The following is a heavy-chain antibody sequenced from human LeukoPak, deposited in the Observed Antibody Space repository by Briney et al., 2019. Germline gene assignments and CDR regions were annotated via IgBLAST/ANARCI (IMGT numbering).Heavy chain of an antibody. CDR1: GFNFNKYD. CDR2: ITGRSDKT. J-gene: IGHJ4*02. CDR3: AKGGWLDD. D-gene: IGHD6-19*01. V-gene: IGHV3-23*01. Sequence: GGSLRLSYAASGFNFNKYDMTWARQAPGKGLEWVSTITGRSDKTYYTDPVKGRFVTSRDNSKDTLYLQMNSLRAEDTALYYCAKGGWLDDLGQGALVTVSS.